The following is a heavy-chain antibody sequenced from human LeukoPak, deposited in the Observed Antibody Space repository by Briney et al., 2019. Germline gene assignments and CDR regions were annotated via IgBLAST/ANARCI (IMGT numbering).Heavy chain of an antibody. CDR1: GGSISSHY. Sequence: SETLSLTCTVSGGSISSHYWSWIRQPPGKGLEWIGYIYYSGSTNYNPSLKSRVTISVDTSKNQFSLKLSSVAAADAAVYYCAGGGYSYGPTAIDYFDYWGQGTLVTVSS. J-gene: IGHJ4*02. V-gene: IGHV4-59*11. CDR3: AGGGYSYGPTAIDYFDY. CDR2: IYYSGST. D-gene: IGHD5-18*01.